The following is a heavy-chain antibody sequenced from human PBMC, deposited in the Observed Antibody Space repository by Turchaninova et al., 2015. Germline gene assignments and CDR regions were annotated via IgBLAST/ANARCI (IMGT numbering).Heavy chain of an antibody. Sequence: QLQLLESGPGLVKPSDTLSLTCTVSGDSISSNNYYWGWIRQPPGKGLAWIGSIYYSGGTYYNPALKSRVTISVDTSKNQFSLKLSSVTAADTAVYYCARFLIAARNWFDPWGQGTLVTVSS. CDR2: IYYSGGT. CDR1: GDSISSNNYY. J-gene: IGHJ5*02. V-gene: IGHV4-39*07. CDR3: ARFLIAARNWFDP. D-gene: IGHD6-6*01.